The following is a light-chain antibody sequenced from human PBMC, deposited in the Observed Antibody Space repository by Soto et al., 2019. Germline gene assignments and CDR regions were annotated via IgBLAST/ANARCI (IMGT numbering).Light chain of an antibody. V-gene: IGLV2-14*01. J-gene: IGLJ2*01. CDR3: SSYTSSSTLVV. CDR1: SSNIGSNT. Sequence: QSVLTQPPSASGTPGQRVTISCSGSSSNIGSNTVNWYQQHPGKAPKLMIYDVSNRPSGVSNRFSGSKSGNTASLTISGLQAEDGADYYCSSYTSSSTLVVFGGGTKATVL. CDR2: DVS.